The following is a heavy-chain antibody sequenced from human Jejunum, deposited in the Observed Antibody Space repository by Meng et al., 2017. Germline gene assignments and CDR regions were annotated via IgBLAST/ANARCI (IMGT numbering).Heavy chain of an antibody. V-gene: IGHV6-1*01. CDR3: VRTSNWSLDY. D-gene: IGHD6-13*01. CDR2: TYYRSKLYN. J-gene: IGHJ4*01. CDR1: GDSVSSNSAD. Sequence: VQPRQSGRGLVKPSQTPSLTRAISGDSVSSNSADWNWIRQSPWRGLERLGRTYYRSKLYNDYAESVKSRITINPDTSKNQFSLQLNSVTPEDTAVYYCVRTSNWSLDYWGQGTLVTVSS.